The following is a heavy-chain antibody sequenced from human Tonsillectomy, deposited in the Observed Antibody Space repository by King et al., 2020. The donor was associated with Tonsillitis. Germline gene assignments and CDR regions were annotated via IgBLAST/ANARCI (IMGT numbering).Heavy chain of an antibody. CDR1: GYSMSTGYH. J-gene: IGHJ4*02. Sequence: VQLQESGPGLVKPSETLSLTCAVSGYSMSTGYHWGRIRQPPGKGLEWIGSIYHNGDTYYNPSLKSRVAISVDTSKNQFSLKVSSVTATDTAVYYCARASRYCRGGTCNSDHYYFDYWGQGTLVTVSS. CDR2: IYHNGDT. V-gene: IGHV4-38-2*01. CDR3: ARASRYCRGGTCNSDHYYFDY. D-gene: IGHD2-15*01.